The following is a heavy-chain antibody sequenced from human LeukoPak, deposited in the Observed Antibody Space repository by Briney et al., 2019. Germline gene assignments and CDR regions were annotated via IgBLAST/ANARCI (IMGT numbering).Heavy chain of an antibody. Sequence: SETLSLACTVSGGSISSYYWSWIRQPPGKGLEWIGYIYYSGSTNYNPSLKSRVTISVDTSKNQFSLKLSSVTAADTAVYYCGRNGAYSVDYWGQGTLVTVSS. CDR3: GRNGAYSVDY. J-gene: IGHJ4*02. V-gene: IGHV4-59*01. D-gene: IGHD6-13*01. CDR1: GGSISSYY. CDR2: IYYSGST.